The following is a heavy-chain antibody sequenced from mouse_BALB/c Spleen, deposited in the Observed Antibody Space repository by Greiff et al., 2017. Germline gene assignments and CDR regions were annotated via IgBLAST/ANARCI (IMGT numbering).Heavy chain of an antibody. CDR1: GFTFSSYA. CDR3: ARGRDTTARWYFDV. V-gene: IGHV5-6-5*01. CDR2: ISSGGST. J-gene: IGHJ1*01. D-gene: IGHD1-2*01. Sequence: DVKLVESGGGLVKPGGSLKLSCAASGFTFSSYAMSWVRQTPEKRLEWVASISSGGSTYYPDSVKGRFTISRDNARNILYLQMSSLRSEDTAMYYCARGRDTTARWYFDVWGAGTTVTVSS.